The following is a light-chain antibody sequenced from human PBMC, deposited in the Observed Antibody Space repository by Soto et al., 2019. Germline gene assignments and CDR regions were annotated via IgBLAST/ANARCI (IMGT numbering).Light chain of an antibody. V-gene: IGLV1-51*01. J-gene: IGLJ1*01. CDR2: DNN. CDR3: GTWDSSLSAFYV. CDR1: SSNIGNNY. Sequence: QSVLTQPPSVSAAPGQKVTISCSGSSSNIGNNYVSWYQQLPGTAPKLLIYDNNKRPSGIPDRFSGSKSGTSATLGITGIQTGDEADYYCGTWDSSLSAFYVFGTGTKVTV.